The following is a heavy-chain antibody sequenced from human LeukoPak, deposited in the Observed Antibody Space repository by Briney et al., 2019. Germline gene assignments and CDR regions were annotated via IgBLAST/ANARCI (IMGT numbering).Heavy chain of an antibody. CDR3: ARGNIAVAGFDY. Sequence: GGSLRLSCAASGFTFTDQYMDWVRRAPGKGLEWVGRIRNRANSYTTEYAASVKGRFTISRDDSKNSVYLQMNSLKSEDTAVYYCARGNIAVAGFDYWGQGTLVTVSS. D-gene: IGHD6-19*01. CDR1: GFTFTDQY. CDR2: IRNRANSYTT. V-gene: IGHV3-72*01. J-gene: IGHJ4*02.